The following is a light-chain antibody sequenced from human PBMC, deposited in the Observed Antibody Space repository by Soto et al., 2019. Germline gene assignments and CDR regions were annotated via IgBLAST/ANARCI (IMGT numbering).Light chain of an antibody. Sequence: LAQPASVSWSPGQSITISCTGASGYVGTYSLVSWYQQHPGKAPKVVIYEGHKRPSGVPDRFSGSTSVNTASLTISGLQTDDEADYYCCLYVGATTYVFGTGTKVTVL. J-gene: IGLJ1*01. CDR3: CLYVGATTYV. CDR2: EGH. V-gene: IGLV2-23*01. CDR1: SGYVGTYSL.